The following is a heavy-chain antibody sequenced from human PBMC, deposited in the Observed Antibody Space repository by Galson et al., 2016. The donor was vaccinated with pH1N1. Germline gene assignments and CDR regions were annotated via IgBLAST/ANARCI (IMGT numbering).Heavy chain of an antibody. D-gene: IGHD1-14*01. CDR2: ISSSSSTI. CDR1: GFTFSSYS. J-gene: IGHJ6*02. Sequence: SLRLSCAASGFTFSSYSMNWVRQAPGKGLEWVSYISSSSSTIYYADSVKGRFTISRDDAKNSLYLQMNSLRAEDTAVYYCARVNHYYYGMDVWGQGTTVTVSS. V-gene: IGHV3-48*01. CDR3: ARVNHYYYGMDV.